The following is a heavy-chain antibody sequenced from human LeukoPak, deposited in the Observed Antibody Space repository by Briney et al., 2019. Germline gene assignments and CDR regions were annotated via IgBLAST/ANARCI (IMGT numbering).Heavy chain of an antibody. V-gene: IGHV3-53*01. CDR2: IYSGGST. Sequence: PGGSLRLSCAASGFTFSSYSMNWVRQAPGKGLEWVSVIYSGGSTYYADSVKGRFTISRDNSKNTLYLQMNSLRAEDTAVYYCAREYSSGWGDWFDPWGQGTLVTVSS. CDR1: GFTFSSYS. J-gene: IGHJ5*02. CDR3: AREYSSGWGDWFDP. D-gene: IGHD6-19*01.